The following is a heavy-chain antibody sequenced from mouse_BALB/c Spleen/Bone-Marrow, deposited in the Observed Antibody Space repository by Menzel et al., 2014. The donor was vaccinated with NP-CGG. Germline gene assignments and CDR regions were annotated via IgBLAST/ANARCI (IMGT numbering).Heavy chain of an antibody. CDR3: AILGYYGYFAY. D-gene: IGHD1-1*01. Sequence: EVQVVESGGGLVQPGGSLILSCAASGFDFSGYWMSWARQAPGKGQEWIGEINPGSSTINYTPSLKDKFIISRDNAKKTLYLQINKVRSEDTALYYCAILGYYGYFAYWGQGTTLTVSS. CDR2: INPGSSTI. CDR1: GFDFSGYW. J-gene: IGHJ2*01. V-gene: IGHV4-2*02.